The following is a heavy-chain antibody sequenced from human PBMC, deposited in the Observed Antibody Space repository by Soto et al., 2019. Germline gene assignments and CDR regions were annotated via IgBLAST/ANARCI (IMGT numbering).Heavy chain of an antibody. CDR3: ARVLYYGSGSYSPYGMDV. CDR2: VSPPFRTS. CDR1: GASLKIIG. J-gene: IGHJ6*02. Sequence: QVQLVQSGAEVKKPGSSVKVSCKTSGASLKIIGMAGGRKALGHGFEWRGGVSPPFRTSNYARKFQGRISITADASTGTVNMELSSLTSEDTAQYYCARVLYYGSGSYSPYGMDVWGQGTTVTVSS. V-gene: IGHV1-69*01. D-gene: IGHD3-10*01.